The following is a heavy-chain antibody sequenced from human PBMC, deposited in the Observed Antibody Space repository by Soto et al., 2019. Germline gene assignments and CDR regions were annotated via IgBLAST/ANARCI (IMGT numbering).Heavy chain of an antibody. CDR2: INPNSGGT. J-gene: IGHJ6*02. V-gene: IGHV1-2*02. Sequence: VKVSCKASGYTFTGYYMHWVRQAPGQGPEWMGWINPNSGGTNYAQKFQGRVTMTRDTSISTAYMELSRLRSDDTAVYYCARGSGTGFLYYYYGMDVWGQGTTVTVSS. CDR3: ARGSGTGFLYYYYGMDV. CDR1: GYTFTGYY.